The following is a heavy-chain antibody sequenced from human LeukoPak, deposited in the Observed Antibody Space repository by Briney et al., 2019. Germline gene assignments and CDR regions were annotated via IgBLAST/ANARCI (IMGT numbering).Heavy chain of an antibody. D-gene: IGHD4-17*01. J-gene: IGHJ4*02. V-gene: IGHV3-30-3*01. Sequence: GGSLRLSCAASGFTFSSYAMRWVRQAPGKGLEWVAVISYDGSNKYYADSVKGRFTISRDNSKNTLYLQMNSLRAEDTAVYYCARTYGGYGYFDYWGQGTLVTVSS. CDR2: ISYDGSNK. CDR1: GFTFSSYA. CDR3: ARTYGGYGYFDY.